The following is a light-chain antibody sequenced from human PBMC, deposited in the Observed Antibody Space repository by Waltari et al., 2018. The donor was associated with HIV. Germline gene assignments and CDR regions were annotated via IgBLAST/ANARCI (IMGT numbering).Light chain of an antibody. CDR2: WAS. V-gene: IGKV4-1*01. Sequence: DIVLTQSPNTLAVSLGERATINSKYSQSLLYTSNSKNYLAWYQQKPGQPPKLLIYWASTRESGVPDRFSGSGSGTDFSLTISSLQAEDVAVYYCQQCFTTPLTFGGGTKVEIK. J-gene: IGKJ4*01. CDR1: QSLLYTSNSKNY. CDR3: QQCFTTPLT.